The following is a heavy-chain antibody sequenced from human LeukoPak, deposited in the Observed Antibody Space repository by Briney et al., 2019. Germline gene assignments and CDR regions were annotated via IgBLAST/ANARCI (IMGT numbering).Heavy chain of an antibody. CDR2: IWYDGSNK. CDR1: GFTFSSYG. J-gene: IGHJ6*02. Sequence: GGSLRLSCAASGFTFSSYGMHWVRQAPGKGLEGVAVIWYDGSNKYYADSVKGRFTISRDNSKNTLYLQMNSLRAEDTAVYYCAREGYSSSPIRITYGMDVWGQGTTVTVSS. V-gene: IGHV3-33*01. CDR3: AREGYSSSPIRITYGMDV. D-gene: IGHD6-6*01.